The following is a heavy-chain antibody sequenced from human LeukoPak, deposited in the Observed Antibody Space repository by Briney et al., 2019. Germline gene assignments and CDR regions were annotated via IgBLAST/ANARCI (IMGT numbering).Heavy chain of an antibody. CDR3: AREDSLRDVDY. CDR2: ISAYNGNT. Sequence: ASVKVSCKASGYTFTSYGISWVRQAPGQGLEWMGWISAYNGNTNYAQKLQGRVTMTTDTSTSTAYMELSSLRSEDTAVYYCAREDSLRDVDYWGQGTLVTVSS. V-gene: IGHV1-18*01. D-gene: IGHD4-17*01. J-gene: IGHJ4*02. CDR1: GYTFTSYG.